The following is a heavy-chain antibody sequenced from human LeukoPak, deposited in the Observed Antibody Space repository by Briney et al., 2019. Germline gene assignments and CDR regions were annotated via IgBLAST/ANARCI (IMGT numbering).Heavy chain of an antibody. Sequence: PSQTLSLTCAISGDSVFSNSAAWNWIRQSPSRGLEWLGRTYYRSKWYNEYAVSVKSRITINPDTSKNQFSLQLNSVTPEDTAVYHCARGVGGDRNLYHFDYWGQGTVVTVSS. V-gene: IGHV6-1*01. CDR1: GDSVFSNSAA. CDR3: ARGVGGDRNLYHFDY. D-gene: IGHD1-14*01. J-gene: IGHJ4*02. CDR2: TYYRSKWYN.